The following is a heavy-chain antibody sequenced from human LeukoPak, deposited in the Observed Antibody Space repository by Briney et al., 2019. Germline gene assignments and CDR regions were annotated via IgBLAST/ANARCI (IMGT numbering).Heavy chain of an antibody. D-gene: IGHD3-10*01. J-gene: IGHJ4*02. CDR3: ARESYGSGSYYY. V-gene: IGHV4-31*03. CDR2: IFDNGST. Sequence: PSETLSLTCTVSGGSTSGGGYYWSWIRQHPGKGLEWIGYIFDNGSTDYNPSLKSRVTISVDTSKNQLSLKLSSLTAADTAVYHCARESYGSGSYYYWGQGTLVTVSS. CDR1: GGSTSGGGYY.